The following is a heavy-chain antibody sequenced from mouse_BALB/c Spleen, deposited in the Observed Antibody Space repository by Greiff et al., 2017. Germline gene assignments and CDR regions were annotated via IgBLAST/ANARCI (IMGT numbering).Heavy chain of an antibody. D-gene: IGHD2-12*01. CDR2: IRNKANGYTT. CDR3: ARGYDEDAMDY. J-gene: IGHJ4*01. V-gene: IGHV7-3*02. Sequence: EVKLMESGGGLVQPGGSLRLSCATSGFTFTDYYMSWVRQPPGKALEWLGFIRNKANGYTTEYSASVKGRFTISRDNSQSILYLQMNTLRAEDSATYYCARGYDEDAMDYWGQGTSVTVSA. CDR1: GFTFTDYY.